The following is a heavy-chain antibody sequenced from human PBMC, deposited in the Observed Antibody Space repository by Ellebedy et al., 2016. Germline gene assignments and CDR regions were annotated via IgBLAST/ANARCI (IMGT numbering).Heavy chain of an antibody. V-gene: IGHV1-69*10. J-gene: IGHJ6*02. D-gene: IGHD6-19*01. CDR2: IIPILGIA. CDR3: ARGAVAGIYYYYGMDV. CDR1: GGTFSSYA. Sequence: SVKVSCXASGGTFSSYAISWVRQAPGQGLEWMGGIIPILGIANYAQKFQGRVTITRDTSASTAYMELSSLRSEDTAVYYCARGAVAGIYYYYGMDVWGQGTTVTVSS.